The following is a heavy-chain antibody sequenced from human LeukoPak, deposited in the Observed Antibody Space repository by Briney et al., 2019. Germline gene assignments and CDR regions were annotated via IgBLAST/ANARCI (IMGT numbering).Heavy chain of an antibody. Sequence: GGSLRLSCEASGFTVSNNYIIWVRQAPGKGLEWVSAISGSGGSTHYADSVKGRFTISRDNAKNSLYLQMNSLRVEDTAVYYCARCTTGRTFGSLREIKRSREIDYWGQGTLVTVSS. CDR2: ISGSGGST. J-gene: IGHJ4*02. D-gene: IGHD1-1*01. CDR1: GFTVSNNY. CDR3: ARCTTGRTFGSLREIKRSREIDY. V-gene: IGHV3-11*04.